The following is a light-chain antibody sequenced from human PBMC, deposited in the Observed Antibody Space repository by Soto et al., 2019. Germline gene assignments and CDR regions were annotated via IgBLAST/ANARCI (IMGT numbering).Light chain of an antibody. CDR3: LLAYSGGRV. CDR2: DTT. J-gene: IGLJ2*01. CDR1: DGPVTSNHY. Sequence: QAVVTQEPSLTVSPGGTVTLTCGSSDGPVTSNHYPYWYQQRPGQVPRTLIYDTTNRQSWAPARFSGSLVGVKAALTLSGAQPEDQADYYCLLAYSGGRVFGGGTKLTVL. V-gene: IGLV7-46*01.